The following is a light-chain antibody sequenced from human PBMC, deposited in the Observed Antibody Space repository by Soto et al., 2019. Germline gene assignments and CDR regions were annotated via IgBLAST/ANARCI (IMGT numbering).Light chain of an antibody. V-gene: IGKV3-15*01. Sequence: EIVMTQSPATLSVSPGEGVTISCRASQSVSSSLAWYQQKPGQSPRLLIYGASTRATGIPARFSGSGSGTDFTLTISGLQYEDFAVYYCQHYANWPRTFGLGTKVDIK. CDR1: QSVSSS. CDR2: GAS. CDR3: QHYANWPRT. J-gene: IGKJ1*01.